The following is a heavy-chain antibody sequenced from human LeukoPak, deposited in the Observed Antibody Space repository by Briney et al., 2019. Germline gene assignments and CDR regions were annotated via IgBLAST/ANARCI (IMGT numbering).Heavy chain of an antibody. CDR3: ARGRPHGNDY. Sequence: GGSLRLSCVASGFTFSSYWMHWVRQAPGKGLEWVANIKQDGSEKYYVDSVKGRFTTSRDNAKNTLYLQMNSLRVEDTAVYYCARGRPHGNDYWGQGTLVTVSS. V-gene: IGHV3-7*01. CDR1: GFTFSSYW. CDR2: IKQDGSEK. J-gene: IGHJ4*02. D-gene: IGHD4-23*01.